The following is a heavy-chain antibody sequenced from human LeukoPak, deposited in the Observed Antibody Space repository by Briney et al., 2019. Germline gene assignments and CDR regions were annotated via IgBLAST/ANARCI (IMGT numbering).Heavy chain of an antibody. CDR3: ARDTEGANYYYYGMDV. CDR1: GSTFRSYS. V-gene: IGHV3-48*02. D-gene: IGHD1-26*01. Sequence: GGSLRLSCAASGSTFRSYSMNWVRQAPGKGLEWVSYISSSSSTIYYADSVKGRFTISRDNAKNSLYLQMNSLRDEDTAVFYCARDTEGANYYYYGMDVWGQGATVTVSS. CDR2: ISSSSSTI. J-gene: IGHJ6*02.